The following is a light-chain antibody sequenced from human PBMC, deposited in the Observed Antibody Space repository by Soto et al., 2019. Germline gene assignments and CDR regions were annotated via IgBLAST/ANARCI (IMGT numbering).Light chain of an antibody. J-gene: IGKJ4*01. CDR2: AAS. Sequence: DIQLTQSPSFLSAPVGDRVTITCRASQGISSYLAWYQQKPGKAPKLLIYAASTLQSGVPSRSSGSGSGTEFTLTISSLQPEDFATYYCQQLNSYPLTFGGGTKVDIK. CDR3: QQLNSYPLT. V-gene: IGKV1-9*01. CDR1: QGISSY.